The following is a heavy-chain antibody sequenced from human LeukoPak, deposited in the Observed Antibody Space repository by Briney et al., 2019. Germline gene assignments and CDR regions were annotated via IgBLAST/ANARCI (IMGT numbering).Heavy chain of an antibody. V-gene: IGHV3-30*03. J-gene: IGHJ4*02. CDR3: ARVGSVATIFNY. Sequence: GGSLRLSCAASGFTLSSYGMHWVRQAPGKGLEWVAVISYDGSNKYYADSVKGRFTISRDNSKNTLYLQMNSLRAEDTAVYYCARVGSVATIFNYWGQGTLVTVSS. CDR2: ISYDGSNK. D-gene: IGHD5-12*01. CDR1: GFTLSSYG.